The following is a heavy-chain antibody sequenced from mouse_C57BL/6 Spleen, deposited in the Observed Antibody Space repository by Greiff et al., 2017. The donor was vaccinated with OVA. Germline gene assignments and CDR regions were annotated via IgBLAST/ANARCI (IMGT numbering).Heavy chain of an antibody. CDR2: IYPGDGDT. Sequence: QVQLQQSGPELVKPGASVKISCKASGYAFSSSWMNWVKQRPGKGLEWIGRIYPGDGDTNSNGKFKGKATLTADKSSSTAYMQLSSLTSEDSAVYFCARSGNYGAMDYWGQGTSVTVSS. J-gene: IGHJ4*01. V-gene: IGHV1-82*01. D-gene: IGHD2-1*01. CDR3: ARSGNYGAMDY. CDR1: GYAFSSSW.